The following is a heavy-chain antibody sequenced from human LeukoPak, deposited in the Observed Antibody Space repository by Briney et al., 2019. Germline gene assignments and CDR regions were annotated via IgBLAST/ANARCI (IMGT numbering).Heavy chain of an antibody. CDR3: ARSSGMANWFDP. Sequence: GGSLRLSCAASGFTFSSYWMHWVRQAPGKGLVWVSRINSDGSSTSNADSVKGRFTISRDNAKNTLYLQMNSLRAEDTAVYYCARSSGMANWFDPWGQGTLATVSS. CDR2: INSDGSST. D-gene: IGHD5-24*01. CDR1: GFTFSSYW. J-gene: IGHJ5*02. V-gene: IGHV3-74*01.